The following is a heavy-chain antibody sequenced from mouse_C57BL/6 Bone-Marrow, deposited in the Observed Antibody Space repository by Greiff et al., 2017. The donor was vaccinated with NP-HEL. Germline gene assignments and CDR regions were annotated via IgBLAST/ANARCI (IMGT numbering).Heavy chain of an antibody. CDR3: AREGPVVAPYYAMDY. J-gene: IGHJ4*01. D-gene: IGHD1-1*01. CDR1: GYTFTSYG. V-gene: IGHV1-81*01. CDR2: IYPRSGNT. Sequence: QVQLQQSGAELARPGASVKLSCKASGYTFTSYGISWVKQRTGQGLEWIGEIYPRSGNTYYNEKFKGKATLTADKSSSTAYMELRSLTSEDSAVYFCAREGPVVAPYYAMDYWGQGTSVTVSS.